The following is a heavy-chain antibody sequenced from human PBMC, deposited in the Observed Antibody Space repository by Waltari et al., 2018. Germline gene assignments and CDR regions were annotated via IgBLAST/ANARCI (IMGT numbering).Heavy chain of an antibody. CDR3: ARLSSSTRSFDY. D-gene: IGHD2-2*01. J-gene: IGHJ4*02. Sequence: QLQLQESGPGLVKPSETLSLTCTVSGGSIRSSSYYWGWIRQPPGKGLEWIGSIYYSGGTYYNPPLKCRVTISVDTSKNQFSLKLSSVTAADTAVYYCARLSSSTRSFDYWGQGTLVTVSS. V-gene: IGHV4-39*01. CDR2: IYYSGGT. CDR1: GGSIRSSSYY.